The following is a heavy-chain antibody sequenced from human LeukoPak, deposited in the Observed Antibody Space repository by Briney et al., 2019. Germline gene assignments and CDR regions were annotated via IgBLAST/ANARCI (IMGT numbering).Heavy chain of an antibody. Sequence: GGSLRLSCAASGFTFSSYAMHWVRQAPGKGLQWVAVISYDGSQKYYADSVKDRFTISRDNSKNTLYLQMNSLRAEDTAVYYCASLLIPDIDYWGQGTLVTVSS. J-gene: IGHJ4*02. CDR2: ISYDGSQK. CDR1: GFTFSSYA. V-gene: IGHV3-30-3*01. D-gene: IGHD3-16*01. CDR3: ASLLIPDIDY.